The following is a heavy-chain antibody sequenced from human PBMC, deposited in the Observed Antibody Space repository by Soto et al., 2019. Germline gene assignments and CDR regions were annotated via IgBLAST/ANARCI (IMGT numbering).Heavy chain of an antibody. CDR1: AFTFNTYA. Sequence: EVQLLESGGGLVQPGGSLRLSCAASAFTFNTYAMGWVRQAPGKGLEWVSAISVSGGGTYYADSVKGRFTISRVTSKNTLYLQMNSLRADDTAVYYCAKSGGASPYYFDYWGRGTLVTVSS. J-gene: IGHJ4*02. CDR2: ISVSGGGT. D-gene: IGHD1-26*01. V-gene: IGHV3-23*01. CDR3: AKSGGASPYYFDY.